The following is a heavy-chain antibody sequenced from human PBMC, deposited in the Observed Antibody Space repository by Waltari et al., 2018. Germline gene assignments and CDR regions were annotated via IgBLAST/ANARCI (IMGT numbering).Heavy chain of an antibody. CDR3: ATDWGYCSDDSCYVGERGDY. CDR1: GYSLTELS. J-gene: IGHJ4*02. CDR2: VGPERVDT. D-gene: IGHD2-15*01. Sequence: VQLIQSGAEVKKPGASVKLSCKVSGYSLTELSIHWVRQPPGKGLEWMGGVGPERVDTTYAQRLQGRVTMTEDTSTDTAYMELRSLTSDDTAVFYCATDWGYCSDDSCYVGERGDYWGQGTLVTVSS. V-gene: IGHV1-24*01.